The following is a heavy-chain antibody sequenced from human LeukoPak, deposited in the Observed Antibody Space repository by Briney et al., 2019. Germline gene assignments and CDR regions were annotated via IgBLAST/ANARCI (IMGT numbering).Heavy chain of an antibody. CDR3: ARSSSSGWGFRFNP. V-gene: IGHV4-4*07. D-gene: IGHD6-19*01. CDR2: IYTSGST. Sequence: SETLSLTCTVSGGSISSYYWSWIRQSPGKGLEWIGRIYTSGSTNYNPSLKSRVTISVDTSKNQFSLKLSSVTAADTAVYYCARSSSSGWGFRFNPWGQGTLVTVSS. J-gene: IGHJ5*02. CDR1: GGSISSYY.